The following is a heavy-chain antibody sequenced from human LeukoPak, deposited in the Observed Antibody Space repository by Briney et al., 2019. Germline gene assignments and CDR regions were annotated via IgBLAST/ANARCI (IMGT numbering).Heavy chain of an antibody. D-gene: IGHD2-21*02. V-gene: IGHV3-53*01. CDR2: IYSGGRT. CDR3: VKDGLAFCGGDCYSYFDY. CDR1: GFTVSSNY. Sequence: PGGSLRLSCAASGFTVSSNYMSWVRQAPGKGLEWVSVIYSGGRTYYADSVKGRFTISRDNSKNTLYLQMNSLRAEDTAVYYCVKDGLAFCGGDCYSYFDYWGQGTLVTVSS. J-gene: IGHJ4*02.